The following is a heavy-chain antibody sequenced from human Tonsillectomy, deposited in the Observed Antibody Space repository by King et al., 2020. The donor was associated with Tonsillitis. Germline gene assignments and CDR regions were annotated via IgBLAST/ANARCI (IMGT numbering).Heavy chain of an antibody. CDR2: INPNSGDT. Sequence: VQLVESGAEVKKPGASVKVSCKASGYTFTGNYIHWVRQAPGQGLEWMGWINPNSGDTNYAPKFQGRVTMTRDTSISTAYMELNRLTFDDTAVYFCARIGAKWSETKQALDPWGQGTLVTVSS. CDR1: GYTFTGNY. D-gene: IGHD3-3*01. CDR3: ARIGAKWSETKQALDP. J-gene: IGHJ5*02. V-gene: IGHV1-2*02.